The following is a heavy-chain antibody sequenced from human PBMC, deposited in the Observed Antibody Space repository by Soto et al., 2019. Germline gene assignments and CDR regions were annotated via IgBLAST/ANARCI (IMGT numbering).Heavy chain of an antibody. CDR3: ARDRYSGYDYYYFGLDV. D-gene: IGHD5-12*01. J-gene: IGHJ6*02. V-gene: IGHV3-53*01. Sequence: EVQAVESGGGLIQPGGSLRLSCAASGFTVSSNYMSWVRQAPGKGLEWVSVIYSGGSTYYADSVKGRFTISRDNSKNMLYLQMNSLRAEDTAVYYCARDRYSGYDYYYFGLDVWGPGTTVTVSS. CDR2: IYSGGST. CDR1: GFTVSSNY.